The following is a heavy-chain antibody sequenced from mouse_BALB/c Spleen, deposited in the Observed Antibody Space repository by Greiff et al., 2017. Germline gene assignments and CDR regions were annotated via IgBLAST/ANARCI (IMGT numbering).Heavy chain of an antibody. V-gene: IGHV5-17*02. CDR1: GFTFSSFG. J-gene: IGHJ1*01. CDR3: ARGTPYWYFDV. D-gene: IGHD3-3*01. Sequence: EVQGVESGGGLVQPGGSRKLSCAASGFTFSSFGMHWVRQAPEKGLEWVAYISSGSNTIYYADTVKGRFTISRDNPKNTLFLQMTSLRSEDTAMYYCARGTPYWYFDVWGAGTTVTVSS. CDR2: ISSGSNTI.